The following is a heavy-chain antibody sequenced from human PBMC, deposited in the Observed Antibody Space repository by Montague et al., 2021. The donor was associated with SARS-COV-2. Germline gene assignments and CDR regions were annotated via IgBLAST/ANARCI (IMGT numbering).Heavy chain of an antibody. CDR1: GFIFSSYE. V-gene: IGHV3-48*03. Sequence: SLRLSCAASGFIFSSYEMNWVRQAPGKGLEWISYISSSGGGSTKHYPDSVKGRFTISRDNAKNSLHLQMNSLRVEDTAIYYCARDRDWDDWCGMDVWGQGTTVTVSS. CDR2: ISSSGGGSTK. CDR3: ARDRDWDDWCGMDV. J-gene: IGHJ6*02. D-gene: IGHD2-21*01.